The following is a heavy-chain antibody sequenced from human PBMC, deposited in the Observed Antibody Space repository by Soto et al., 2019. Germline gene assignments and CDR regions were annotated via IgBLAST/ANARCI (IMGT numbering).Heavy chain of an antibody. V-gene: IGHV3-33*01. CDR3: ARVRGSYYYGMDV. D-gene: IGHD3-10*01. Sequence: QVQLVESGGGVVQPGRSLRLSCAASGFTFSSYGMHWVRQAPGKGLEWVAVIWYDGSNKYYADSVKGRFTISRDNSKNTRYLQMNSLRAEDTAVYYCARVRGSYYYGMDVWGQGTTVTVSS. CDR2: IWYDGSNK. J-gene: IGHJ6*02. CDR1: GFTFSSYG.